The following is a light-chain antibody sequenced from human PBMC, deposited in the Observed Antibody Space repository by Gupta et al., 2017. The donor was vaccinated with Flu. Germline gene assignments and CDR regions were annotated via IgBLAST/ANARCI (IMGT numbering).Light chain of an antibody. CDR3: QQYYGYPWT. V-gene: IGKV1-5*03. CDR2: KTS. CDR1: RSIDNW. J-gene: IGKJ1*01. Sequence: DIQMTQSPSTLSASIGDRVSITCRARRSIDNWLAWYQQKPGKAPKVLIFKTSTLEGGVPSRFSGSGSGTEFTLTISSLQPDDFATYYCQQYYGYPWTFGEGTRVEIK.